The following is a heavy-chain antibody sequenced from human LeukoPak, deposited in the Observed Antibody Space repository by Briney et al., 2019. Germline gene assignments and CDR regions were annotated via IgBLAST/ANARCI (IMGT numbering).Heavy chain of an antibody. D-gene: IGHD3-10*01. CDR2: ISFDGSNK. CDR3: ARGGTMVRGVMVPFDY. J-gene: IGHJ4*02. CDR1: GFTFSSYG. V-gene: IGHV3-30-3*01. Sequence: GGSLRLSCAASGFTFSSYGMHWVRQAPGKGLEWVTAISFDGSNKYYVDSVKGRFTISRDNAKNSLYLQMNSLRAEDTAVYYCARGGTMVRGVMVPFDYWGQGTLVTVSS.